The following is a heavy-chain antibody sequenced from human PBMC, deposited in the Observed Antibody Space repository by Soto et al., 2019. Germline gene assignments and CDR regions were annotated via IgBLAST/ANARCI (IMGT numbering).Heavy chain of an antibody. V-gene: IGHV3-30-3*01. CDR3: VRGPSHGAFDI. CDR1: GSTFSSYD. CDR2: ISPDGNKA. J-gene: IGHJ3*02. Sequence: QVQLVESGGDVVQPGRSLRLSCAASGSTFSSYDIHWVRQAPGKGLEWVAHISPDGNKAYYADSAKGRFIISRDNARNTVYLQVNSLRPEDTAVYHCVRGPSHGAFDIWGQGTLVTVSS.